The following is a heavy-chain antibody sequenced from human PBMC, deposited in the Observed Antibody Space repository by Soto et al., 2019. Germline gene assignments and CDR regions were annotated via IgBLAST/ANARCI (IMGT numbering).Heavy chain of an antibody. D-gene: IGHD5-18*01. Sequence: QVQLQESGPGLVKPSETLSLTCTVSGGSISSYYWSWIRQPPGKGLEWIGYIYYSGSTNYNPSLKSRVTISVDTSKNQFSLKLSSVTAADTAVYYCARGSYTAMADFDYWGQGTLVTVSS. CDR1: GGSISSYY. J-gene: IGHJ4*02. CDR2: IYYSGST. CDR3: ARGSYTAMADFDY. V-gene: IGHV4-59*01.